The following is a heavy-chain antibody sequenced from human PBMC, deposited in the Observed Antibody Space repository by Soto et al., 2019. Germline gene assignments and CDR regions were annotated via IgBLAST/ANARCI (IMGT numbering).Heavy chain of an antibody. V-gene: IGHV1-69*08. CDR2: IIPILGIA. J-gene: IGHJ6*02. CDR1: GGTFSSYT. D-gene: IGHD1-26*01. Sequence: QVQLVQSGAEVKKPGSSVKVSCKASGGTFSSYTISWVRQAPGQGLEWMGRIIPILGIANYAQKFQGRVTITEDKSTSTAYVELSSLRSEDPAVYYYARDLMDGRITTCGYYYYGMDVWGQGTTVTVAS. CDR3: ARDLMDGRITTCGYYYYGMDV.